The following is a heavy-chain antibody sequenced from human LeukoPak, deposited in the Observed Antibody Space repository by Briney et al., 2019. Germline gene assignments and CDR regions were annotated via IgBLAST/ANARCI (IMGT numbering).Heavy chain of an antibody. CDR3: ASHFREWLGNYFDC. CDR1: GGSFSGYY. D-gene: IGHD3-10*01. J-gene: IGHJ4*02. V-gene: IGHV4-34*01. CDR2: INHSGST. Sequence: SETLSLTCAVYGGSFSGYYWSWIRQPPGKGLEWIGEINHSGSTNYNPSLKSRVTISVDTSKNQFSLKLSSVTAADTAVYYCASHFREWLGNYFDCWGQGTLVTVSS.